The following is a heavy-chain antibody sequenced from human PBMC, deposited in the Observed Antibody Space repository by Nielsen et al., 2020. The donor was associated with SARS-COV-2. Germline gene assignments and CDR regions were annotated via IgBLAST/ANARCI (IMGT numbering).Heavy chain of an antibody. J-gene: IGHJ4*02. D-gene: IGHD6-19*01. Sequence: SETLSLTCAVYGGSFSGYYWSWIRQPPGKGLEWIAEINHSGSTNYNPSLKSRVTISVDTSKNQFSLKLSSVTAADTAVYYCARGGIIAVAGTRNFDYWGQGTLVTVSS. CDR2: INHSGST. CDR3: ARGGIIAVAGTRNFDY. V-gene: IGHV4-34*01. CDR1: GGSFSGYY.